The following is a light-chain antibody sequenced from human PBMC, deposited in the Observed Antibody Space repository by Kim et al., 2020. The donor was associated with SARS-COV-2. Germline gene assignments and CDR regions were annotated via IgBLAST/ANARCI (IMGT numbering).Light chain of an antibody. CDR2: GKN. Sequence: AFRQTVSITCQGDSLRSYYASWYQQKPGQAPVLVIYGKNNRPSGIPDRFSGSSSGNTASLTITGAQAEDEADYYCNSRDSSGKQWVFGGGTKLTVL. CDR3: NSRDSSGKQWV. CDR1: SLRSYY. J-gene: IGLJ3*02. V-gene: IGLV3-19*01.